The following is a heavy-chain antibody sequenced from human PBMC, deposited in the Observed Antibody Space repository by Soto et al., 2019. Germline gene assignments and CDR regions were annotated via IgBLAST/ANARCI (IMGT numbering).Heavy chain of an antibody. V-gene: IGHV3-21*06. Sequence: GGSLRLSCSASGFTFSSYAMHWVRQAPGKGLEWLSSISDDSSYIDYADSLRGRFTVSRDNARNSLYLQIDSLGVEDTAVYYCATPYYFNHWGPGTLVTVSS. J-gene: IGHJ1*01. D-gene: IGHD3-16*01. CDR3: ATPYYFNH. CDR2: ISDDSSYI. CDR1: GFTFSSYA.